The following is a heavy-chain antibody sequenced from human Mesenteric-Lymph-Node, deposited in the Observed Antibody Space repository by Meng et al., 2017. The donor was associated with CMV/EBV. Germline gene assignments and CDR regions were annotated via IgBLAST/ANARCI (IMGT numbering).Heavy chain of an antibody. Sequence: GESLKISCAASGFTLSSYAMSWVRQAPGKGLEWVSGISGSGSTYYADSVKGRFTISRDDSKNTLNLQMNSLRAEDTAVYYCAKDKAAVVEEGYGTDVWGQGSTVTVSS. CDR3: AKDKAAVVEEGYGTDV. J-gene: IGHJ6*02. D-gene: IGHD6-13*01. CDR1: GFTLSSYA. V-gene: IGHV3-23*01. CDR2: ISGSGST.